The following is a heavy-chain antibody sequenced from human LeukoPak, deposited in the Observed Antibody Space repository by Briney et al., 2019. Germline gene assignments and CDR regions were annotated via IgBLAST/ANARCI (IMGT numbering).Heavy chain of an antibody. CDR1: GFTFSNAW. D-gene: IGHD1-1*01. Sequence: KTGGSLRLSCAASGFTFSNAWMSWVRQAPGKGLEWVGRIKSKTDGGTTAYAASVKGRFTISRDDSKSIAYLQMNSLKTEDTAVYYCTRGGPTSGTTYPYYDYYMDVWGKGTTVTISS. CDR2: IKSKTDGGTT. V-gene: IGHV3-15*01. CDR3: TRGGPTSGTTYPYYDYYMDV. J-gene: IGHJ6*03.